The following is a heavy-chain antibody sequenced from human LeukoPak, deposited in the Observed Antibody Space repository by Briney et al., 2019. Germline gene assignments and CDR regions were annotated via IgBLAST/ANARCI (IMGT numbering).Heavy chain of an antibody. CDR2: INWNGGST. Sequence: PGRSLRLSCAASGFTFDDYGMSWVRQAPGKGLEWVSGINWNGGSTGYADSVKGRFTISRDNAKNSLYLQMNSLRAEDTALYYCARAGAYGSGSPKDPWGQGTLVTVSS. D-gene: IGHD3-10*01. CDR3: ARAGAYGSGSPKDP. CDR1: GFTFDDYG. V-gene: IGHV3-20*04. J-gene: IGHJ5*02.